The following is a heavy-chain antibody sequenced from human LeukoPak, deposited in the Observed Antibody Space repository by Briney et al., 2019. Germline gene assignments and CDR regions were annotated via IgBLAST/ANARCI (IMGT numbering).Heavy chain of an antibody. D-gene: IGHD3-22*01. Sequence: SETLSLTCAVYGGSFSGYYWSWIRQPPGKGLEWIGEINHSGSTNYNPSLKSRVTISVDTSKNQFSLKLSSVTAADTAVYYCAKQTYYYDSSGYYLPYYYYYMDVWGKGTTVTVSS. CDR3: AKQTYYYDSSGYYLPYYYYYMDV. J-gene: IGHJ6*03. V-gene: IGHV4-34*01. CDR1: GGSFSGYY. CDR2: INHSGST.